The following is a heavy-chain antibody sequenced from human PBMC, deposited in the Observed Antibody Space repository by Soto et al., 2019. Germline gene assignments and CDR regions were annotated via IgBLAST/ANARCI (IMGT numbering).Heavy chain of an antibody. D-gene: IGHD6-19*01. CDR2: IRSKANSYAT. Sequence: EVQLVESGGGLVQPGGSLKLSCAASGFTFSGSAMHWVRQASGKGLEWVGRIRSKANSYATEYAASVKGRFTISRDDSKNTAYLQTSSLKTEDTAVYYCTRRAYSSGWHFDYWGQGSLRTVSS. J-gene: IGHJ4*02. CDR1: GFTFSGSA. CDR3: TRRAYSSGWHFDY. V-gene: IGHV3-73*01.